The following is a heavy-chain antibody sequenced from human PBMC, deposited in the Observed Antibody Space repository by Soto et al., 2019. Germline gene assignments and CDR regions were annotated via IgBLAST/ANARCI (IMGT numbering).Heavy chain of an antibody. J-gene: IGHJ5*02. CDR2: ISAYNGNT. CDR1: GYTFTSYG. Sequence: QVQLVQSGAEVKNSGASVKVSCKASGYTFTSYGISWVRQAPGQGLEWMGWISAYNGNTNYAQKLQGRVTMTTDTSTSTAYMELRSLRSDDTAVYYCARDRSSSWSPGGWFDPWGQGTLVTVSS. D-gene: IGHD6-13*01. V-gene: IGHV1-18*04. CDR3: ARDRSSSWSPGGWFDP.